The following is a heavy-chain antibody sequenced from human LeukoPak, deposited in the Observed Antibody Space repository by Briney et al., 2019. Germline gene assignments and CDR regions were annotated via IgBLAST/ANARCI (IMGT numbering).Heavy chain of an antibody. CDR2: IYHSGST. Sequence: NPSGTLSLTCAVSGGSISSSNWWSWVRQPPGKGLEWIGEIYHSGSTNYNPSLKSRVTTSVDKSKNQFSLKLSSVTAADTAVYYCARGKKLVRGVIISYYFDYWGQGTLVTVSS. CDR1: GGSISSSNW. D-gene: IGHD3-10*01. CDR3: ARGKKLVRGVIISYYFDY. V-gene: IGHV4-4*02. J-gene: IGHJ4*02.